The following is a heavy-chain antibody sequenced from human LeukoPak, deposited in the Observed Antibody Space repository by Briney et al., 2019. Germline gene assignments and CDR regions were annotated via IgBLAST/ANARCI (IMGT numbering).Heavy chain of an antibody. CDR1: GGSISSYY. Sequence: SETLSLTCTVSGGSISSYYWSWIRQPPGKGLEWIGEINHSGSTNYNPSLKSRVTISVDTSKNQFSLKLSSVTAADTAVYYCASTSRVGYSSSLYYYWGQGTLVTVSS. J-gene: IGHJ4*02. CDR3: ASTSRVGYSSSLYYY. V-gene: IGHV4-34*01. CDR2: INHSGST. D-gene: IGHD6-6*01.